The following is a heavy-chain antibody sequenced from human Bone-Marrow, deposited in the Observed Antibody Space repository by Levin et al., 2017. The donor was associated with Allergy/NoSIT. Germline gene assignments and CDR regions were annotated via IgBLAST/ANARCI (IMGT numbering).Heavy chain of an antibody. CDR3: AKSPTLTGYYEWFDP. CDR1: GFTFSAFG. Sequence: HAGGSLRLSCAASGFTFSAFGMHWVRQPPGRGLEWVAVISYDGGHKFYADSVKGRFTISRDNSNNTLFLQMDSLSAEDTAIYYCAKSPTLTGYYEWFDPWGQGTLVTVSS. D-gene: IGHD3-9*01. CDR2: ISYDGGHK. J-gene: IGHJ5*02. V-gene: IGHV3-33*03.